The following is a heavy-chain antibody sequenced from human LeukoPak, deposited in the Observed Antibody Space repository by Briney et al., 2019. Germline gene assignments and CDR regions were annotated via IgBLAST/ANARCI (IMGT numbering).Heavy chain of an antibody. CDR2: ISPDGSDT. V-gene: IGHV3-74*01. Sequence: GGSLRLSCAASGFALSSYWMHWVRQGPGKGPVWVSRISPDGSDTSYADSVKGRFTISRDNAKNTLYLQMNSLRVEDTAVYYCVRGAYSGSLDYWGQGTLVTVSS. CDR3: VRGAYSGSLDY. CDR1: GFALSSYW. J-gene: IGHJ4*02. D-gene: IGHD1-26*01.